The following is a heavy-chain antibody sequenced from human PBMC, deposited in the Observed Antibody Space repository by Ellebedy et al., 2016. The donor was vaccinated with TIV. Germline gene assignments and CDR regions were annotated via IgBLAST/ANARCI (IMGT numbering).Heavy chain of an antibody. V-gene: IGHV1-3*04. CDR3: ATAGYKSGYSPIDY. CDR1: GYTFTSYA. CDR2: INTGNGNT. Sequence: AASVKVSCKASGYTFTSYAMHWVRQAPGQRLEWMGWINTGNGNTKYSQKFQGRVTITRDTSATTAYMELSSLRSEDTAVYYCATAGYKSGYSPIDYWGQGTLVTVSS. D-gene: IGHD3-9*01. J-gene: IGHJ4*02.